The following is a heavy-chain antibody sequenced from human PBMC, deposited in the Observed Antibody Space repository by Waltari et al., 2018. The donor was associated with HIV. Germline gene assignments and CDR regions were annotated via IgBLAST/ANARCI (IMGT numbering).Heavy chain of an antibody. CDR1: GFTIDDYG. Sequence: DVRLVESGGEVVRPGASLRLSCVASGFTIDDYGMAWVRQRPGQGLGWVLNIDWNGGSANYGDSVKGRFTVFRDNPKASLYLQMNNLRDEDTGLYYCVRDSDGSGYDIWGRGTLVTVFS. CDR2: IDWNGGSA. V-gene: IGHV3-20*04. CDR3: VRDSDGSGYDI. D-gene: IGHD3-3*01. J-gene: IGHJ1*01.